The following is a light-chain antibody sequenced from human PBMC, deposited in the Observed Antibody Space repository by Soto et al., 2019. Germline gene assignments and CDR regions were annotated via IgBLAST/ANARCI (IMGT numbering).Light chain of an antibody. V-gene: IGKV1-27*01. CDR3: QKYNSAPLT. CDR1: QGIGVY. CDR2: AAS. J-gene: IGKJ4*01. Sequence: DIQMTQSPSSLSASLGDRVTITCRASQGIGVYLAWFQQKPGNVPKLLIYAASTLQSGLPSRFSGSGSGTDFTLTISSLQPEDVATYYCQKYNSAPLTFCGGNKVEIK.